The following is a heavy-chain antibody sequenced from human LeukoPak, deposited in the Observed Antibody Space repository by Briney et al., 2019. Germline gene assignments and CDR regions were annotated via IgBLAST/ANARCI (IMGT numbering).Heavy chain of an antibody. Sequence: ASVKVSCKTSGYTFTSYAMNWVRQAPGQGLEWMGWINTNTGNPTYAQGFTGRFVFSLDTSVSTAYLQISSLKAEDTAVYYCARDLDSYGLRNFDYWGQGTLVTVSS. CDR2: INTNTGNP. CDR1: GYTFTSYA. V-gene: IGHV7-4-1*02. J-gene: IGHJ4*02. CDR3: ARDLDSYGLRNFDY. D-gene: IGHD5-18*01.